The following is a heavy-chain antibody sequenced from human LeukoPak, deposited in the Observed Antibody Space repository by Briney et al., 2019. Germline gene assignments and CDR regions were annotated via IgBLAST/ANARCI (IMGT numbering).Heavy chain of an antibody. Sequence: ASVKVSCKASGYTFTGYYMHWVRQAPGQGLEWMGWINPNSGGTNYAQKFQGRVTMTRDMSTSTVYMELSSLRSEDTAVYYCARAEMVGATTFDYWGQGTLVTVSS. J-gene: IGHJ4*02. CDR2: INPNSGGT. CDR1: GYTFTGYY. D-gene: IGHD1-26*01. CDR3: ARAEMVGATTFDY. V-gene: IGHV1-2*02.